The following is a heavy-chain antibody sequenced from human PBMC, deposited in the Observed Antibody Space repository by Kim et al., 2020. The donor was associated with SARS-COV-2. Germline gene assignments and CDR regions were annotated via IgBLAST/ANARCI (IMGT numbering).Heavy chain of an antibody. J-gene: IGHJ6*02. D-gene: IGHD3-10*01. Sequence: SETLSLTCAVYGGSFSGYYWSWIRQPPGKGLEWIGEINHSGSTNYNPSLKSRVTISVDTSKNQFSLKLSSVTAADTAVYYCARGRLKPLWYYYGSGSPSPRYGMDVWGQGTTVTVSS. CDR2: INHSGST. CDR3: ARGRLKPLWYYYGSGSPSPRYGMDV. CDR1: GGSFSGYY. V-gene: IGHV4-34*01.